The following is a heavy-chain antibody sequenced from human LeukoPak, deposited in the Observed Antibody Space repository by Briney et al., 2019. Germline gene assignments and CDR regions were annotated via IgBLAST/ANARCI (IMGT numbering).Heavy chain of an antibody. Sequence: ASVKVSCKASGYTFTSYYMHWVRQAPGQGLEWMGIINPSGGSTSYAQKFQGRVTMTRDTSTSTVYMELSSLRPEDTAVYYCASSTYGDSYFDYWGQGTLVTVSS. D-gene: IGHD4-17*01. CDR1: GYTFTSYY. CDR2: INPSGGST. J-gene: IGHJ4*02. CDR3: ASSTYGDSYFDY. V-gene: IGHV1-46*01.